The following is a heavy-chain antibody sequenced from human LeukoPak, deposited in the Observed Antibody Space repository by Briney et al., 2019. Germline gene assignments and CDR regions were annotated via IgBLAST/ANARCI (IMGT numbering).Heavy chain of an antibody. CDR3: ARGVRDSSGWYGY. J-gene: IGHJ4*02. D-gene: IGHD6-19*01. V-gene: IGHV4-34*01. CDR1: GGSFSGYY. Sequence: SETLCLTCAVYGGSFSGYYWSWIRQPPGKGLEWIGEINHSGSTNYNPSLKSRVTISVDTSKNQFSLKLSSVTAADTAVYYCARGVRDSSGWYGYWGQGTLVTVSS. CDR2: INHSGST.